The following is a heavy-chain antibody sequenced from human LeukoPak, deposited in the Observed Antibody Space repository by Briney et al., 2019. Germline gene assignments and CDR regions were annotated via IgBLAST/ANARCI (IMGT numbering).Heavy chain of an antibody. J-gene: IGHJ6*03. V-gene: IGHV3-21*01. Sequence: GGSLRLSCAASAFTFSYYSMNWVRQAPGRGLEWVSCISSSSSLIFYSDSVRGRFTISRDNAKNLLYLHMNSLRVEDTAVYYCAKVDRGDYSSSPVPYYNYYMNVWGKGTTVTVSS. CDR1: AFTFSYYS. CDR2: ISSSSSLI. CDR3: AKVDRGDYSSSPVPYYNYYMNV. D-gene: IGHD6-13*01.